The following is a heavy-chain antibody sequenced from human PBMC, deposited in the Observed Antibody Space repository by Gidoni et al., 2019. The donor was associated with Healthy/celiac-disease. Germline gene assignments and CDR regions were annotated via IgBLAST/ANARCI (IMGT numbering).Heavy chain of an antibody. CDR2: IYSGGST. V-gene: IGHV3-66*01. CDR1: GFPVSSNY. J-gene: IGHJ4*02. D-gene: IGHD4-17*01. Sequence: EVQLVESGGGLVQPGGSLRLSCAASGFPVSSNYMSWVRQAPGKGLEWVSVIYSGGSTYYADSVKGRFTISRDNSKNTLYLQMNSLRAEDTAVYYCARDSRDFTPYGDWVFDYWGQGTLVTVSS. CDR3: ARDSRDFTPYGDWVFDY.